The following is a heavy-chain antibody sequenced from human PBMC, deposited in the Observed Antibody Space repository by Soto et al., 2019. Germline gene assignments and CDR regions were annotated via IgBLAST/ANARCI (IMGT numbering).Heavy chain of an antibody. Sequence: EVELVESGGGLVQPGGSLKLSCAASGFSLSGSFIHWVRQASGKGPEWVGRIASRAHNYATADGTSVQGRFTVSRDDSLNTAYLHMNGLKTEDTTVYFCAGLRDRLFERLGYWGRGILVTVSA. CDR2: IASRAHNYAT. CDR1: GFSLSGSF. D-gene: IGHD2-15*01. J-gene: IGHJ4*02. CDR3: AGLRDRLFERLGY. V-gene: IGHV3-73*02.